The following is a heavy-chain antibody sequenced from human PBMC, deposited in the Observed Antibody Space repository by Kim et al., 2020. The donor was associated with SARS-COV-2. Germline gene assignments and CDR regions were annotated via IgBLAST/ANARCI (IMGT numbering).Heavy chain of an antibody. J-gene: IGHJ3*01. V-gene: IGHV4-34*01. CDR2: VNKSGST. Sequence: SETLSLTCAVYGGSFSDFWSWIRQPPGGGREWSGGVNKSGSTNYNPPLQRRVSMSVDTTKSQFYLRLPSVAAADTAVYYCARAAFMMVRGVTITQRGGVDVGGRGTMVTVSS. CDR3: ARAAFMMVRGVTITQRGGVDV. D-gene: IGHD3-10*01. CDR1: GGSFSDF.